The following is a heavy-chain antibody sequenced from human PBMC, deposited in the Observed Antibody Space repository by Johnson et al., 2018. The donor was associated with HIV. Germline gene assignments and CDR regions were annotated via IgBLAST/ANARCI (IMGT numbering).Heavy chain of an antibody. D-gene: IGHD3-3*01. J-gene: IGHJ3*02. CDR2: IKQDGSEK. CDR3: AKDLGESENEEWASDYYDLGRDYPGQDPRGVVGTFDI. CDR1: GFTFSNFW. V-gene: IGHV3-7*01. Sequence: VQLVESGGGVVQPGGSLRLSCAASGFTFSNFWMAWVRQPPGKGLEWVANIKQDGSEKYYVDSVKGRFTISRDNAKNSLYLQMNSLRAEDTALYYCAKDLGESENEEWASDYYDLGRDYPGQDPRGVVGTFDIWCQGTMVTVSS.